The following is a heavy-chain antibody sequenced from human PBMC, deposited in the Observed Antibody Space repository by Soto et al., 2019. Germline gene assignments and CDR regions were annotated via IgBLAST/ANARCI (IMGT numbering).Heavy chain of an antibody. J-gene: IGHJ4*02. CDR1: GFTFSSYS. CDR3: ARSIRGYSYALTNFDY. D-gene: IGHD5-18*01. CDR2: ISSSSSYI. Sequence: EVQLVESGGGLVKPGGSLRLSCAASGFTFSSYSMNWVRQAPGKGLEWVSSISSSSSYIYYADSVKGRFTISRDNAKNSLYLQMNSLRAEDTAVYYCARSIRGYSYALTNFDYWGQGTLVTVSS. V-gene: IGHV3-21*01.